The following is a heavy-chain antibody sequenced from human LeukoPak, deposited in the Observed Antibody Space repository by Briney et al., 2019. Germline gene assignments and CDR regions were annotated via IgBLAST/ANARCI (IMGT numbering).Heavy chain of an antibody. CDR3: AINYDSGDYYFDY. J-gene: IGHJ4*02. CDR2: INPSGGST. CDR1: GYTFTSYY. Sequence: GASVKVSCKASGYTFTSYYMHWVRQAPGQGLEWMGIINPSGGSTSHAQKFQGRVTMTRDMSTSTVYMELSSLRSEDTAVYYCAINYDSGDYYFDYWGQGTLVTVSS. D-gene: IGHD5-12*01. V-gene: IGHV1-46*01.